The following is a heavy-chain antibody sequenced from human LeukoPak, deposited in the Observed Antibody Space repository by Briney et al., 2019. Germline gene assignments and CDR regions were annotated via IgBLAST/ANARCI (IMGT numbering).Heavy chain of an antibody. D-gene: IGHD6-13*01. CDR1: GGSISRGGYY. CDR3: ARDRIAAAGGFDP. CDR2: IYYSGST. J-gene: IGHJ5*02. V-gene: IGHV4-39*07. Sequence: SETLSLTCAVSGGSISRGGYYWGWIRQPPGKGLEWIGSIYYSGSTYYNPSLKSRVTISVDTSKNQFSLKLSSVTAADTAVYYCARDRIAAAGGFDPWGQGTLVTVSS.